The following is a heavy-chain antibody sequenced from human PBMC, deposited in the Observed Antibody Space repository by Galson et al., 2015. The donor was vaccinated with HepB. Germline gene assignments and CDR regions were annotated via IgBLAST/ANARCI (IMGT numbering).Heavy chain of an antibody. CDR3: ARDLGARGGSYD. D-gene: IGHD1-26*01. CDR1: GGTFSSYT. V-gene: IGHV1-69*04. CDR2: IIPILGIA. Sequence: SVKVSCKASGGTFSSYTISWVRQAPGQGLEWMGRIIPILGIANYAQKFQGRVTITADKSTSTAYMELSSLRSEDTAVYYCARDLGARGGSYDWGQGTLVTVSS. J-gene: IGHJ4*02.